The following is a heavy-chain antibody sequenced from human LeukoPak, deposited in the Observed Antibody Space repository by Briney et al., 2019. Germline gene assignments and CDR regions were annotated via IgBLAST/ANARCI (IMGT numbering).Heavy chain of an antibody. Sequence: PGGSLRLSCAASGFTFSSYSMNWVRQAPGKGLEWVSSISSSSSYIYYADSVKGRFTISRDNAKNSLYLQMNSLRAEDTAVYYCARGNDFWSGYYEFGIDYWGQGTLVTVSS. CDR2: ISSSSSYI. D-gene: IGHD3-3*01. CDR1: GFTFSSYS. J-gene: IGHJ4*02. CDR3: ARGNDFWSGYYEFGIDY. V-gene: IGHV3-21*01.